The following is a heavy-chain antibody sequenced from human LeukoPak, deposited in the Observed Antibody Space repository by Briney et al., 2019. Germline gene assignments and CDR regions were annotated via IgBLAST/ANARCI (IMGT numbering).Heavy chain of an antibody. Sequence: SETLSLTCAVYGGSFSGYYWSWIRQPPGKGLEWIGEINHSGSTNYNPSLKSRVTISVDTSKNQFSPKLSSVTAADTAVYYCARGGGYYDILTGYSNWFDPWGQGTLVTVSS. CDR3: ARGGGYYDILTGYSNWFDP. D-gene: IGHD3-9*01. CDR1: GGSFSGYY. V-gene: IGHV4-34*01. J-gene: IGHJ5*02. CDR2: INHSGST.